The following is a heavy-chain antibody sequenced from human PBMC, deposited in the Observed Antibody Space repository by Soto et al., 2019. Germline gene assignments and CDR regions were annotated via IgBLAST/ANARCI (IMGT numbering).Heavy chain of an antibody. Sequence: LKISCKASGYSFTTYWIAWVRQMPGKGLEWMGIINPGDSDIRYSPSFQGQVTISADNSISTAYLQWSSLKASDTAMYYCARHEQFYYYYYGMDVWGHGTAVTVSS. J-gene: IGHJ6*02. CDR2: INPGDSDI. CDR3: ARHEQFYYYYYGMDV. CDR1: GYSFTTYW. V-gene: IGHV5-51*01. D-gene: IGHD4-4*01.